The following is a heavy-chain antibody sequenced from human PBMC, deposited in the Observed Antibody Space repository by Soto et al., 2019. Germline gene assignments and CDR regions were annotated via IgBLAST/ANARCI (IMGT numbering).Heavy chain of an antibody. D-gene: IGHD3-10*01. CDR3: VRGYHGPGSHGAH. J-gene: IGHJ4*02. Sequence: PGGSLRLVCVASGFTFSKYEMNWVRQAAGKGLEWVSYIDRDSSVMNYADSVKGRFTISRDNAKNSLYLQMNNLRVEDTAVYYCVRGYHGPGSHGAHWGQGTLVTVSS. CDR2: IDRDSSVM. CDR1: GFTFSKYE. V-gene: IGHV3-48*03.